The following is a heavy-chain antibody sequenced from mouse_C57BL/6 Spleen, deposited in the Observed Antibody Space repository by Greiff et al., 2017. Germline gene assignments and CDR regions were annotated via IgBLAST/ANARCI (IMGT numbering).Heavy chain of an antibody. V-gene: IGHV10-1*01. CDR2: IRSKRNNYAT. Sequence: GGGLVQPKGSLNLSCAASGFSFNTYAMNWVRQAPGKGLEWVARIRSKRNNYATYYADSVKDRFTNSRDDSESMRYLQMNNLKTEGTTMYYCVDYVWYFDVWGTGTTVTVSS. J-gene: IGHJ1*03. D-gene: IGHD1-1*01. CDR3: VDYVWYFDV. CDR1: GFSFNTYA.